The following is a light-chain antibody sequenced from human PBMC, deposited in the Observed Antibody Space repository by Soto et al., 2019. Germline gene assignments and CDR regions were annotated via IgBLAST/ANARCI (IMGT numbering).Light chain of an antibody. CDR3: CSFAGSSTYV. CDR2: EGN. Sequence: QSVLTQPASVSASPGQSITISCTATSNDVGFSKFVSWYQQQPGKSPQVLVYEGNKRPSGVSNRFSASKSGNTASLTISGLRAEDEADYYCCSFAGSSTYVFGPGTKLTVL. J-gene: IGLJ1*01. CDR1: SNDVGFSKF. V-gene: IGLV2-23*01.